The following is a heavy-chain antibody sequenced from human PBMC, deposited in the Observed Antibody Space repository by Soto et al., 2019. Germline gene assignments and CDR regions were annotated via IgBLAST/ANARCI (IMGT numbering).Heavy chain of an antibody. CDR2: IYYSGST. CDR1: GGSISSGGYY. Sequence: PSETLSLTCTVSGGSISSGGYYWSWIRQHPGKGLEWIGYIYYSGSTYYNPSLKSRVTISVDTSKNQFSLKLSSVTAADTAVYYCARVRITIFGVVPSQIDYWGQGTQVTV. J-gene: IGHJ4*02. CDR3: ARVRITIFGVVPSQIDY. V-gene: IGHV4-31*03. D-gene: IGHD3-3*01.